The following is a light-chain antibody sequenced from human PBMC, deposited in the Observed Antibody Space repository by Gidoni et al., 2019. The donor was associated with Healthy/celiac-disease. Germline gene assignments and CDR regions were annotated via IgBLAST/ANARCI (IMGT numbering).Light chain of an antibody. J-gene: IGKJ4*01. CDR1: QSVSSN. CDR2: GAS. CDR3: QQYNNWPPLT. V-gene: IGKV3-15*01. Sequence: IVITQSPSTLSVSPGERATLSCRASQSVSSNLAWYQQKPGQAPRLLIYGASTMATGIPARFSGSGSGTEFTLTISSLQSEDFAVYYCQQYNNWPPLTFGGGTKVEIK.